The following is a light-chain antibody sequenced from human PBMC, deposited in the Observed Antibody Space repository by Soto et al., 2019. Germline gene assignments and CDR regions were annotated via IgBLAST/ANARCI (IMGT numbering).Light chain of an antibody. V-gene: IGKV1-39*01. CDR1: QSISSY. CDR2: AAS. CDR3: PQSYSTPYN. Sequence: DIQMTQSPSSLSASVGDRVTITCRASQSISSYLNWYQQKPGKAPKRLIYAASSLQSGVPSRVSGSGSWTDFTLTISSLQPEDFATYYGPQSYSTPYNFSQGAKLEIK. J-gene: IGKJ2*01.